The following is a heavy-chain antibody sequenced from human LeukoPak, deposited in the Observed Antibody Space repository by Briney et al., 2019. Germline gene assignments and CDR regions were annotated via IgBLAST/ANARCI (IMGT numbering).Heavy chain of an antibody. Sequence: PSQTLSLTCTVSGGSISSGDYYWSWIRQPPGKGLEWIGYIYYSGSTYYNPSLKSRVTISVDTSKNQFSLKLSSVTAADTAVYYCARAGIAARPGPVDYWGQGTLVTVS. CDR2: IYYSGST. V-gene: IGHV4-30-4*08. D-gene: IGHD6-6*01. CDR3: ARAGIAARPGPVDY. CDR1: GGSISSGDYY. J-gene: IGHJ4*02.